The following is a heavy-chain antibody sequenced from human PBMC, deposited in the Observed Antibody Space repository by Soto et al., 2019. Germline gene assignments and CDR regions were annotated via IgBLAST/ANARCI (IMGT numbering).Heavy chain of an antibody. V-gene: IGHV3-23*01. Sequence: VGSLRLSCAASGFTFSSYAMSWVRQAPGKGLEWVSAISGSGGSTYYADSVKGRFTISRENSKNTLYLQMNSLRAEDTAVYYCAKDSPLGYCNSTSCPLSYYYYGMDVWGQGTTVTVSX. CDR2: ISGSGGST. D-gene: IGHD2-2*01. CDR3: AKDSPLGYCNSTSCPLSYYYYGMDV. J-gene: IGHJ6*02. CDR1: GFTFSSYA.